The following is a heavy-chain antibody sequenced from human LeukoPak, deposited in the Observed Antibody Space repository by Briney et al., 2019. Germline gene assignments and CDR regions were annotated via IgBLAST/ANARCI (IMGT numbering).Heavy chain of an antibody. J-gene: IGHJ6*03. CDR3: AREGPGIAAAGRYYYMDV. V-gene: IGHV1-46*01. D-gene: IGHD6-13*01. CDR1: GYTFTSYY. Sequence: ASVKVSCKASGYTFTSYYMHWVRQAPGQGLEWMGIINPSGGSTSYAQKFQGRVTMTRDTSISTAYMELSRLRSDDTAVYYCAREGPGIAAAGRYYYMDVWGKGTTVTVSS. CDR2: INPSGGST.